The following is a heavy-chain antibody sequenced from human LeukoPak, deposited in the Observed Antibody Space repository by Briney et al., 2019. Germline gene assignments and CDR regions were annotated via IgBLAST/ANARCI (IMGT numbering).Heavy chain of an antibody. CDR1: DDSFSSHY. V-gene: IGHV4-59*11. CDR2: ISYIGST. Sequence: PSETLSLTCAVSDDSFSSHYWTWIRQPPGKGLEWIGYISYIGSTNYNPSLKSRVTISIDTSRNQFSLRLSSVTAADTAVYYCARDLVTVTKGFDVWGQGTMVSVSS. D-gene: IGHD4-17*01. CDR3: ARDLVTVTKGFDV. J-gene: IGHJ3*01.